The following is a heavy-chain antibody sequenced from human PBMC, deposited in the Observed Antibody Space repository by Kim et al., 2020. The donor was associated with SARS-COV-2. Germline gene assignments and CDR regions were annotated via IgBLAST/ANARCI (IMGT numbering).Heavy chain of an antibody. CDR2: IYYSGST. Sequence: SETLSLTCSVSGGSISSNNYYWSWIRQHPGKGLEWIGYIYYSGSTYYNPSLKSRVTISIDTSKNQFSLHLSSVTAADTAVYYCAGVYGSFSGQFYFDYWGQGTLVTVSS. D-gene: IGHD3-10*01. V-gene: IGHV4-31*03. CDR1: GGSISSNNYY. CDR3: AGVYGSFSGQFYFDY. J-gene: IGHJ4*02.